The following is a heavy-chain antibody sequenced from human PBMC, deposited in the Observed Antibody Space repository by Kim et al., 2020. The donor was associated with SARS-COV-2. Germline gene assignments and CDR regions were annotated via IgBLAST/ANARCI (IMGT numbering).Heavy chain of an antibody. J-gene: IGHJ4*02. V-gene: IGHV4-30-4*01. CDR1: GGSISSGDYY. CDR3: ARWRPIGGGDCYSH. Sequence: SETLSLTCSVSGGSISSGDYYWSWIRQPPGKGLEWIGYIYYTGSSHYNPSLTSRVTISIDTSKNQFSLKLSSVTAADTAVSYCARWRPIGGGDCYSHWGQGTLVTVSS. D-gene: IGHD2-21*02. CDR2: IYYTGSS.